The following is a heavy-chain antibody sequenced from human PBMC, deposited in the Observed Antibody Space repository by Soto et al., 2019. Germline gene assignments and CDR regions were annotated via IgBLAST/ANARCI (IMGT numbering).Heavy chain of an antibody. D-gene: IGHD3-16*01. V-gene: IGHV3-23*01. CDR1: GFTFSSYA. J-gene: IGHJ3*02. Sequence: GGSLRLSCAASGFTFSSYAMSWVRQAPGKGLEWVSAISGSGGSTYYADSVKGRFTISRDNSKNTLYLQMNSLRAEDTAVYYCATGLGGGVVRISGAFDIWGKGTMVTVSS. CDR3: ATGLGGGVVRISGAFDI. CDR2: ISGSGGST.